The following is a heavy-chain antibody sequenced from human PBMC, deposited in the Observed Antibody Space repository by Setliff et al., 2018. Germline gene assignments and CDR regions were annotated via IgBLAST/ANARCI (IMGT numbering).Heavy chain of an antibody. V-gene: IGHV1-69*10. CDR2: IIPILGIA. CDR3: ARRYCSGGSCLEYYYYGMDV. D-gene: IGHD2-15*01. Sequence: SVKVSCKASGGTFSSYAISWVRQAPGQGLEWMGGIIPILGIANYAQKFQGRVTITADKSTSTAYMELSSLRSEDTAVYYCARRYCSGGSCLEYYYYGMDVWGQGTTVTSP. CDR1: GGTFSSYA. J-gene: IGHJ6*02.